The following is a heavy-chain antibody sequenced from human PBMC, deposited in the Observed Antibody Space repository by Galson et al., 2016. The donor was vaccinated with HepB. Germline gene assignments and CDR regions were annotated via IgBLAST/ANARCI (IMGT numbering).Heavy chain of an antibody. D-gene: IGHD5-12*01. Sequence: CAISGDSVSRNTAAWNWIRQSPSRGLGWLGRTYYRSKWSSDYAVSMKSRITIKADTSMNQFSLQLNSVTPEDTAVYYCASGTGAYVQWGQGTLVTVSS. V-gene: IGHV6-1*01. CDR2: TYYRSKWSS. CDR3: ASGTGAYVQ. J-gene: IGHJ4*02. CDR1: GDSVSRNTAA.